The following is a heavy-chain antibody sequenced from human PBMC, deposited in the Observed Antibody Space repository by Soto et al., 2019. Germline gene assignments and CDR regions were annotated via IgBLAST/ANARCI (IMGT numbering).Heavy chain of an antibody. CDR3: ARGGDVVAGDYYYYYYGMDV. V-gene: IGHV4-31*03. Sequence: SETLSLTCTVSGGSISSGGYYWSWIRQHPGKGLEWIGYIYYSGSTYYNPSLKSRVTISVDTSKNQFSLKLSSVTAADTAVYYCARGGDVVAGDYYYYYYGMDVWGQGTTVTVSS. CDR2: IYYSGST. J-gene: IGHJ6*02. D-gene: IGHD2-15*01. CDR1: GGSISSGGYY.